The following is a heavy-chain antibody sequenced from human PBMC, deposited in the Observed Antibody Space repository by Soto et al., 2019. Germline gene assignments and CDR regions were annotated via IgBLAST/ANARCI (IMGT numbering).Heavy chain of an antibody. CDR2: IKQDGSEK. D-gene: IGHD2-8*02. CDR1: GFTLSTNW. Sequence: EVQLVESGGGLVQPGGSLRLSCVASGFTLSTNWMTWVRQAPGKGLEWVANIKQDGSEKNYVGAVRGRFTISRDDAKNSLYLQMESLSVEYTALYYCVTGQGWCLDLWGRGTLVTVSS. J-gene: IGHJ2*01. CDR3: VTGQGWCLDL. V-gene: IGHV3-7*05.